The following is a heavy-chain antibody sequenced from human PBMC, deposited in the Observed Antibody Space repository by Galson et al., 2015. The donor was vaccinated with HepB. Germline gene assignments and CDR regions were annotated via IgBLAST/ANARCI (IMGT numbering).Heavy chain of an antibody. V-gene: IGHV3-30-3*01. CDR3: ARGTSYSSSPTDY. Sequence: SLRLSCAASGFTFSSYAMHWVRQAPGKGLEWVAVISYDGSNKYYADSVKGRFTISRDNSKNTLYLQMNSLRAEDTAVYYCARGTSYSSSPTDYWGQGTLVTVSS. D-gene: IGHD6-6*01. CDR1: GFTFSSYA. J-gene: IGHJ4*02. CDR2: ISYDGSNK.